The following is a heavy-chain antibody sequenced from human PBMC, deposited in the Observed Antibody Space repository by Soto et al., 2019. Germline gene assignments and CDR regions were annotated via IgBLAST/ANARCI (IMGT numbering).Heavy chain of an antibody. CDR3: ARAELGYSGYDYGYYFDY. CDR2: IKQDGSEK. V-gene: IGHV3-7*05. Sequence: EVQLVESGGGLVQPGGSLRLSCAASGFTFSSYWMSWVRQAPGKGLEWVANIKQDGSEKYYVDSVKGRFTISRDNAKNSLYLQMNRLRAEDTAVYYCARAELGYSGYDYGYYFDYWGQGTLVTVSS. J-gene: IGHJ4*02. D-gene: IGHD5-12*01. CDR1: GFTFSSYW.